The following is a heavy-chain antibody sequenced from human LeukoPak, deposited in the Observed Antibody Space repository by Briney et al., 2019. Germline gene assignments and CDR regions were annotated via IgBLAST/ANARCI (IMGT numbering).Heavy chain of an antibody. D-gene: IGHD3-9*01. Sequence: SETLSLTCTVSGGSISSSSYYWGWIRQPPGKGLEWIGSIYYSGSTYYNPSLKSRVTISVDTSKNQFSLKLSSVTAADTAVYYCARLSYYDILTGYSGWFDPWGQGTLVTVSS. CDR1: GGSISSSSYY. CDR2: IYYSGST. CDR3: ARLSYYDILTGYSGWFDP. J-gene: IGHJ5*02. V-gene: IGHV4-39*01.